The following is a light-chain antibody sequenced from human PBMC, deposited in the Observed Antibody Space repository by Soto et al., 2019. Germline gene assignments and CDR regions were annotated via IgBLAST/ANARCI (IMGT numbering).Light chain of an antibody. CDR3: SSYTGSSTYVV. CDR1: SSDVGGYNY. V-gene: IGLV2-14*01. Sequence: QSALTQPASVSGSPGQSITISCTGTSSDVGGYNYVSWYQQHPGKAPKLMIYDVSNRTSGVSNRFSGSKSANTASLTISGLQAEDEVDYYCSSYTGSSTYVVFGGGTKLTVL. CDR2: DVS. J-gene: IGLJ2*01.